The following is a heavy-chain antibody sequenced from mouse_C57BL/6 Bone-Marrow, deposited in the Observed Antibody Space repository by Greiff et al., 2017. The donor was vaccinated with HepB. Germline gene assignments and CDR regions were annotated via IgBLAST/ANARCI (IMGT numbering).Heavy chain of an antibody. J-gene: IGHJ2*01. CDR3: ARCYDYDGYYFDY. CDR2: IDPSDSYT. D-gene: IGHD2-4*01. CDR1: GYTFTSYW. V-gene: IGHV1-69*01. Sequence: VQLQQPGAELVMPGASVKLSCKASGYTFTSYWMHWVKQRPGQGLEWIGEIDPSDSYTNYNQKFKGKSTLTVDKSSSTAYMQLSSLTSEDSAVYYCARCYDYDGYYFDYWGQGTTLTVSS.